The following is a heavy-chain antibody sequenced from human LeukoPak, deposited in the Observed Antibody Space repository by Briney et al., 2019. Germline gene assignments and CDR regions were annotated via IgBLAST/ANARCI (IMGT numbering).Heavy chain of an antibody. D-gene: IGHD2-8*01. CDR3: ARDNGEWRLNWFDH. J-gene: IGHJ5*01. CDR1: GFTFTSYG. V-gene: IGHV3-33*01. Sequence: PWGSVALSCAASGFTFTSYGMHWVRQAPGKGLDWVALIWDDGNNKYYAGSVKGRFTISRDNSKNTLYLQMNSLRAEDTAVYYCARDNGEWRLNWFDHWGQGSLLT. CDR2: IWDDGNNK.